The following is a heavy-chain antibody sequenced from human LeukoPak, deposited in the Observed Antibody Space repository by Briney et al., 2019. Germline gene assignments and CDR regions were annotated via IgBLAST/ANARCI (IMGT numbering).Heavy chain of an antibody. CDR3: ARIGLGRDAYNSFDY. CDR1: GFTFSNFD. D-gene: IGHD5-24*01. V-gene: IGHV3-21*01. CDR2: ISATTIYR. J-gene: IGHJ4*02. Sequence: PGGSLRLPCAASGFTFSNFDMTWVRQAPGKGLEWVSSISATTIYRFSAGSVRGRFTISRDNVENSLYLQMNALRREDTAVYYSARIGLGRDAYNSFDYWGQGTLVIVSS.